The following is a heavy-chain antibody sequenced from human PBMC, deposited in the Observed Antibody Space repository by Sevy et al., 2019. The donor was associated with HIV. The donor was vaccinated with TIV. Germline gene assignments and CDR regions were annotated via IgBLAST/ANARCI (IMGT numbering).Heavy chain of an antibody. J-gene: IGHJ6*02. V-gene: IGHV3-15*01. D-gene: IGHD4-17*01. Sequence: GGFLRLSCAASGFTFSNAWMSWVRQAPGKGLEWVGRIKSKTDGGTTDYAAPVKGRFTISRDDSKNTLYLQMNSLKTEDTAVYYCTTTAHTVTHDYYYYGMDVWGQGTTVTVSS. CDR3: TTTAHTVTHDYYYYGMDV. CDR2: IKSKTDGGTT. CDR1: GFTFSNAW.